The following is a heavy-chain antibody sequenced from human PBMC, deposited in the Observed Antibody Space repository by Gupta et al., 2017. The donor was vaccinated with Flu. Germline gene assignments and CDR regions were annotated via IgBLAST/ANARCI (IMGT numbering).Heavy chain of an antibody. CDR1: GFTFSSYA. CDR2: ISYDGSNK. D-gene: IGHD2-2*01. CDR3: ARVNDYPMVGVVPAASSLGY. J-gene: IGHJ4*02. V-gene: IGHV3-30-3*01. Sequence: QVQLVESGGGVVQPGRSLRLSCAASGFTFSSYAMHWVRQAPGTGLEWVAVISYDGSNKYYADSVKGRFTISRDNSKNTLYLQMNSLRAEDTAVYYCARVNDYPMVGVVPAASSLGYWGQGTLVTVSS.